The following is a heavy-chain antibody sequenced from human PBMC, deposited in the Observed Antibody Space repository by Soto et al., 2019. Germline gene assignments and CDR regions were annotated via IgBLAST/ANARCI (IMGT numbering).Heavy chain of an antibody. Sequence: QVQLVQSGAEVKKPGASVKVSCKASGYTFTNYGVSWVRQAPGQGLERMGWISAYTGNTNYAQKLQGRVTKTTDTSTSTAYMELRSLRSDDPSVYYIARDSTLAAAGRHDKHYSYAMDVWGQGTTITVSS. D-gene: IGHD6-13*01. J-gene: IGHJ6*02. V-gene: IGHV1-18*01. CDR2: ISAYTGNT. CDR1: GYTFTNYG. CDR3: ARDSTLAAAGRHDKHYSYAMDV.